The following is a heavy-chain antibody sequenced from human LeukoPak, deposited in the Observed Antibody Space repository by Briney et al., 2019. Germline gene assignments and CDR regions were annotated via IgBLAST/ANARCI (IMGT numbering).Heavy chain of an antibody. Sequence: GGSLRLSCAASGFTFSSYSMNWVRQAPGKGLEWVSHITASGTAMFYADSVKGRFTISRDNAKNSLYLQMNSLRDEDTAVYYCARGYLGYCSGGSCYPEVVDYWGQGTLVTVSS. D-gene: IGHD2-15*01. V-gene: IGHV3-48*02. CDR1: GFTFSSYS. CDR2: ITASGTAM. CDR3: ARGYLGYCSGGSCYPEVVDY. J-gene: IGHJ4*02.